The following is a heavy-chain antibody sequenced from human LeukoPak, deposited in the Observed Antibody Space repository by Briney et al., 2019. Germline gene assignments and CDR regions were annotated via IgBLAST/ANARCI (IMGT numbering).Heavy chain of an antibody. Sequence: PSETLSLTCTVSGGSISGFYWSWIRQTAGKGLEWIGRIYTSGSTNYNPSLKSRVTISVDTSKNQFSLKLSSVTAADTAVYYCARGPGIAALYWGQGTLVTVSS. J-gene: IGHJ4*02. CDR3: ARGPGIAALY. V-gene: IGHV4-4*07. CDR1: GGSISGFY. CDR2: IYTSGST. D-gene: IGHD6-6*01.